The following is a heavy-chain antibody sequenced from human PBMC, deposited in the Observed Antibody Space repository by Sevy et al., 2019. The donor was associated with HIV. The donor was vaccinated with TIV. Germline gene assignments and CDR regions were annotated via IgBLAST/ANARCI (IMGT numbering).Heavy chain of an antibody. D-gene: IGHD5-12*01. J-gene: IGHJ3*01. CDR2: INIHSRTP. CDR1: GYTFIDYY. V-gene: IGHV1-2*02. Sequence: ASVKVSCQASGYTFIDYYIHWVRLAPGQGLEWMGWINIHSRTPKYAQKFQGRVTLTRDRSITTAYMDLNSLRSDDTDVYYCARDGGAYSSGYGRDVFDLWGQGTTVTVSS. CDR3: ARDGGAYSSGYGRDVFDL.